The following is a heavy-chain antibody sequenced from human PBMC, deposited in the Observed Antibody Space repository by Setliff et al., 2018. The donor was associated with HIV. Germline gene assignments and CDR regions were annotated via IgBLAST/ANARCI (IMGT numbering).Heavy chain of an antibody. J-gene: IGHJ6*03. CDR2: IYYDGRT. Sequence: SETLSLTCTVSGGSISRGSYYWSWIRQPPGKGLEWIGSIYYDGRTFYKPSLKSRLTISVDTSKNQFSLKLTSVTAADTGVYFCARSVDFGGSWIQDYYYMDVWGKGTTVTVSS. CDR1: GGSISRGSYY. V-gene: IGHV4-39*01. D-gene: IGHD6-13*01. CDR3: ARSVDFGGSWIQDYYYMDV.